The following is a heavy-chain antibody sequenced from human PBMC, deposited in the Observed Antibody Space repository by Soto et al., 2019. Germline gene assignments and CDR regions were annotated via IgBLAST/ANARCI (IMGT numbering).Heavy chain of an antibody. CDR2: ISAYNGNT. CDR3: AXXXXXXXXXXXYXGXXPARGRVGNWFDP. J-gene: IGHJ5*02. V-gene: IGHV1-18*01. D-gene: IGHD1-1*01. Sequence: KVSCKASGYTFTSYGISWVRQAPGQGLEWMGWISAYNGNTNYAQKLQGRVTMTTDTSTSTAYMELRSLRSDDTAVYYCAXXXXXXXXXXXYXGXXPARGRVGNWFDPWGQGTLVTVSS. CDR1: GYTFTSYG.